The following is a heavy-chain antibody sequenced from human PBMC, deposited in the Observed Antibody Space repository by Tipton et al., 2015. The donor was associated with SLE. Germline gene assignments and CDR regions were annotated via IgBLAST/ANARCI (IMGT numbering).Heavy chain of an antibody. CDR1: GGSISTSSYY. CDR3: ARQGRQLMTGPFDS. D-gene: IGHD2-2*01. V-gene: IGHV4-39*07. J-gene: IGHJ5*01. CDR2: IYYSGST. Sequence: TLSLTCSVSGGSISTSSYYWAWIRQPPGKGLVWLGSIYYSGSTYYNPSLKSRVSISLDTSKNQFSLELNSVTAADTAVYYCARQGRQLMTGPFDSWGQGTLVTVSS.